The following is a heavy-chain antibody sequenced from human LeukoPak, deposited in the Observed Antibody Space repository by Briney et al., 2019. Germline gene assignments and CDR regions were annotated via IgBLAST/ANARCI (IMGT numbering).Heavy chain of an antibody. V-gene: IGHV3-33*01. CDR2: IWYDGGNK. J-gene: IGHJ6*02. Sequence: GGSLRLSCAASGFTFSSYGMHWVRQAPGKGLEWVAVIWYDGGNKYYADSVKGRFTISRDNSKNTLYLQMNSLRAEDTAVYYCARDLVCSGGSCPYYYYGMDVWGQGTTVTVSS. CDR1: GFTFSSYG. D-gene: IGHD2-15*01. CDR3: ARDLVCSGGSCPYYYYGMDV.